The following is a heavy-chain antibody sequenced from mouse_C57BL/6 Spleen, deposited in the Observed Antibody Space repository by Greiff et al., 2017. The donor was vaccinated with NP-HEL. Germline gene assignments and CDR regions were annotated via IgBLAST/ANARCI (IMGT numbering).Heavy chain of an antibody. D-gene: IGHD1-1*01. Sequence: VQLQQSGAELVRPGASVKLSCTASGFNIKDDYMHWVKQRPEQGLEWIGWIDPENGDTEYASKFQGKATITADTSSNTAYLQLSSLTSEDTAVYYCTSFYYYGSSYVGYAMDYWGQGTSVTVSS. CDR1: GFNIKDDY. J-gene: IGHJ4*01. CDR3: TSFYYYGSSYVGYAMDY. CDR2: IDPENGDT. V-gene: IGHV14-4*01.